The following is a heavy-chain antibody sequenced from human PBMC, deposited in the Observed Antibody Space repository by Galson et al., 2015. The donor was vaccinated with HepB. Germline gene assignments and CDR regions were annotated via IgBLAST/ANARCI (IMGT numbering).Heavy chain of an antibody. CDR1: GFSLSTYG. V-gene: IGHV3-33*08. D-gene: IGHD3-10*01. J-gene: IGHJ6*02. Sequence: SLRLSCAASGFSLSTYGMHWVRQAPGKGLEWVAIIWYDGSNLYYGDSVKGRFTISRDTSKNTLYLQMNSLRAEDTAIYYCARDLSTTVVRGVMGDGMDVWGQGTTVTVSS. CDR2: IWYDGSNL. CDR3: ARDLSTTVVRGVMGDGMDV.